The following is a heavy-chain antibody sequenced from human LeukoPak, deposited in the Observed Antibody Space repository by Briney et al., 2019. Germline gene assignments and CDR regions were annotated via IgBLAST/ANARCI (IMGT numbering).Heavy chain of an antibody. CDR2: ISGSSGST. D-gene: IGHD3-3*01. CDR3: AKDRLDYDFWSGYYYS. CDR1: GFTFNTYG. J-gene: IGHJ4*02. V-gene: IGHV3-23*01. Sequence: GGSLRLSCAASGFTFNTYGMSWVRQAPGKGLEWVSTISGSSGSTYYADSVKGRFTISRDNSKNTLYLQMNSLRAEDTAVYYCAKDRLDYDFWSGYYYSWGQGTLVTVSS.